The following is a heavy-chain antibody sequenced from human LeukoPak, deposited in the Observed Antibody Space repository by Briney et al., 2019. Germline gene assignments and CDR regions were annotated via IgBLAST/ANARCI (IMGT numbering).Heavy chain of an antibody. CDR2: ISGSGTNT. CDR1: GFTFSSYA. Sequence: GGSLRLSCAVSGFTFSSYAMNWVRQAPGKGLEWVSSISGSGTNTYYADSVKGRFTISRDNSRNLLFLQMSSLRVEDTAVYYFAKRRHYYGSGDYYRDSWGQGTLVNVSS. J-gene: IGHJ4*02. D-gene: IGHD3-10*01. V-gene: IGHV3-23*01. CDR3: AKRRHYYGSGDYYRDS.